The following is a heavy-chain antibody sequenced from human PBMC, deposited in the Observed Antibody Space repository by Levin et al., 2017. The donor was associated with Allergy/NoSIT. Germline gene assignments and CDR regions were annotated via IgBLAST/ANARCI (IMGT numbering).Heavy chain of an antibody. CDR2: ISWNSVNI. Sequence: PGGSLRLSCAASGFSFEDYAMHWVRQAPGRGLEWVSGISWNSVNIDYADSVKGRFTISRDNAKNSLHLQMNSLRVEDTAFYYCAKLGGISSFYYYYGMDVWGQGTTVTVSS. V-gene: IGHV3-9*01. J-gene: IGHJ6*02. CDR3: AKLGGISSFYYYYGMDV. CDR1: GFSFEDYA. D-gene: IGHD6-6*01.